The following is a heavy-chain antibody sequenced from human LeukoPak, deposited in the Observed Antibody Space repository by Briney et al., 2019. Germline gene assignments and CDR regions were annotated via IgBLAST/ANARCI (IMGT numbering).Heavy chain of an antibody. V-gene: IGHV3-23*01. D-gene: IGHD5-18*01. Sequence: GGSLRLSCAASGFTFSSYATSWVRQAPGKGLEWVSAISGSGGSTYYADSVKGRFTISRDNSKNTLYLQMNSLRAEDTAVYYCAKVFELWFSEYFDYWGQGTLVTVSS. CDR3: AKVFELWFSEYFDY. CDR2: ISGSGGST. CDR1: GFTFSSYA. J-gene: IGHJ4*02.